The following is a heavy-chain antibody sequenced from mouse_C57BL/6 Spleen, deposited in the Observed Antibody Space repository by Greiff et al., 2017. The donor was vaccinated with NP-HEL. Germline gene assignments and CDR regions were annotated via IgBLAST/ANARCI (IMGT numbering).Heavy chain of an antibody. J-gene: IGHJ4*01. V-gene: IGHV1-69*01. CDR3: ARRGLRQGYYYAMDY. Sequence: QVQLQQSGAELVMPGASVKLSCKASGYTFTSYWMHWVKQRPGQGLEWIGEIDPSDSYTNYNQKFKGKSTLTVDKSSSTAYMQLSSLTSEDSAVYYCARRGLRQGYYYAMDYWGQGTSVTVSS. D-gene: IGHD2-4*01. CDR2: IDPSDSYT. CDR1: GYTFTSYW.